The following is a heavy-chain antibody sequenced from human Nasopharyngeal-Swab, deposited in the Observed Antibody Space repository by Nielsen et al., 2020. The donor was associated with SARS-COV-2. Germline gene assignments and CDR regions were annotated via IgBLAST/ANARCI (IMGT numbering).Heavy chain of an antibody. V-gene: IGHV4-59*01. D-gene: IGHD3-22*01. CDR2: IYDSGST. CDR1: GGSISSYY. J-gene: IGHJ4*02. CDR3: ARDYYDNYDSDY. Sequence: SETLSLTCTVSGGSISSYYWNWIRQFPGKGLEWLGYIYDSGSTHYNPSLKSRVAISVDTSKNQFSLNLNSVTAADTAVYYCARDYYDNYDSDYWGQGTLVTVSS.